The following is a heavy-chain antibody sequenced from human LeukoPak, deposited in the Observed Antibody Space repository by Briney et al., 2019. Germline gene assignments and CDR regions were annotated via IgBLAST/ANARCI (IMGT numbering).Heavy chain of an antibody. CDR1: GGSISSGGYY. CDR3: ARGGRRFGELLSEDY. J-gene: IGHJ4*02. Sequence: SETLSLTCTVSGGSISSGGYYWSWIRQHPGKGLEWIGYIYYSGSTYYNPSLKSRVTISVDTSKNQFSLKLSSATAADTAVYYCARGGRRFGELLSEDYWGQRALVTVSS. D-gene: IGHD3-10*01. CDR2: IYYSGST. V-gene: IGHV4-31*03.